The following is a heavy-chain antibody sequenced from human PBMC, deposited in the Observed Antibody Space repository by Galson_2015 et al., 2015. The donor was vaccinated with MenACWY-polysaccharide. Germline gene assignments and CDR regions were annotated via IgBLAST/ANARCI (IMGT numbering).Heavy chain of an antibody. CDR2: IAAGARGNT. J-gene: IGHJ6*02. CDR3: ARDLAGSDYYENEMDV. V-gene: IGHV3-23*01. D-gene: IGHD3-3*01. Sequence: SLRLSCAASRFIFRNYAMSWVRRAPGRGLEWVALIAAGARGNTHYADSVKGRFTISRDDSENTLFLRMDSLRAEDTAVYYCARDLAGSDYYENEMDVWGQGTTVTVSS. CDR1: RFIFRNYA.